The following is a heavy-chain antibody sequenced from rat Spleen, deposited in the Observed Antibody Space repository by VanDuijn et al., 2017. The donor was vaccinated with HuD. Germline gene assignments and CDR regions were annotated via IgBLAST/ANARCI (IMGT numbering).Heavy chain of an antibody. CDR3: ASQYYYDGYYRDY. CDR1: GFSLTSYN. CDR2: IWSSGLT. D-gene: IGHD1-12*03. J-gene: IGHJ2*01. V-gene: IGHV2-15*01. Sequence: QVQLKESGPGLVQPSQTLSLTCTVAGFSLTSYNVDWVRQPLGKGLEWMGAIWSSGLTDYNSALKSRLSISRDTSKSQVFLKGNNLQTEDTAMYFCASQYYYDGYYRDYWGQGVMVTVSS.